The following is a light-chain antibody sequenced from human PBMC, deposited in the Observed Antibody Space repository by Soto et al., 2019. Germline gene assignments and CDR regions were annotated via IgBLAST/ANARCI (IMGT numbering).Light chain of an antibody. CDR1: SSNIGAPYD. CDR2: GGN. CDR3: QSYDMCLNNYG. V-gene: IGLV1-40*01. Sequence: QSALTQPPSVSGAPGQTVTISCTGSSSNIGAPYDVHWYQHLPGTAPKLLIYGGNNRPSGVPYRFSGSRSGTSSSLDITGLQAEDESAYFCQSYDMCLNNYGFGTGTKLPVL. J-gene: IGLJ1*01.